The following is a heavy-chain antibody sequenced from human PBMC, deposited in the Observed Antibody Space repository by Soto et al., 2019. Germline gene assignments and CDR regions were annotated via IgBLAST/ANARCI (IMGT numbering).Heavy chain of an antibody. V-gene: IGHV3-23*01. Sequence: GGSLRLSCAASGFTFISYAMSGVRQAPGKGLEWVSAISCSGGSTYYADSVKGRFTISRDNSKNTLYLQMNSLRAEDTAVYYCAKDLFPYYDFWSGYRERSYYYYGMDVWGQGTTVTVSS. D-gene: IGHD3-3*01. J-gene: IGHJ6*02. CDR3: AKDLFPYYDFWSGYRERSYYYYGMDV. CDR1: GFTFISYA. CDR2: ISCSGGST.